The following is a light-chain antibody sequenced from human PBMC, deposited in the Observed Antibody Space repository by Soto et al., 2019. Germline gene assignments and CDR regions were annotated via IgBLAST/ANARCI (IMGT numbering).Light chain of an antibody. Sequence: DIQMTQSPSSLSASVGDRVTITCRASQTISTYLNWYQQKPGKAPRLLIYDASSLLSGVPSRFSGSGSGTDFTLNIASLQPEDFSTYYCQQSDSTPYPFGQGTKVAI. CDR2: DAS. V-gene: IGKV1-39*01. CDR1: QTISTY. J-gene: IGKJ2*01. CDR3: QQSDSTPYP.